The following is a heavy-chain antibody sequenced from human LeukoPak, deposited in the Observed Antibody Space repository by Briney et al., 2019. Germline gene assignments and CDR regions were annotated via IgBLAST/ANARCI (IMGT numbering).Heavy chain of an antibody. CDR3: ARAEDDYGDYGDLDV. D-gene: IGHD4-17*01. V-gene: IGHV4-61*01. CDR2: IYYSGST. J-gene: IGHJ6*02. CDR1: SGSVSSGSYY. Sequence: SETLSLTCTVSSGSVSSGSYYWSWIRQPPGKGLEWIGYIYYSGSTNYNPSLKSRVTISVDTSKNQFSLKLSSVTAADTAVYYCARAEDDYGDYGDLDVWGQGTTVTVSS.